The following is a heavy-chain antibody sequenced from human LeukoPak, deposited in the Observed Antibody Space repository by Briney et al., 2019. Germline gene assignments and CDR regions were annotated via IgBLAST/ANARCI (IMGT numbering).Heavy chain of an antibody. CDR1: GFTFSRYW. CDR2: IKEDGSEK. V-gene: IGHV3-7*01. D-gene: IGHD3-10*01. CDR3: ARGRSGSHHFDS. Sequence: PGGSLRLSCAASGFTFSRYWMSWVRQAPGKGLEWVANIKEDGSEKYCVDSVKGRFTIFRDNAKNSLYLQMNSLRADNTAVYYCARGRSGSHHFDSWGQGTLVAVPS. J-gene: IGHJ4*02.